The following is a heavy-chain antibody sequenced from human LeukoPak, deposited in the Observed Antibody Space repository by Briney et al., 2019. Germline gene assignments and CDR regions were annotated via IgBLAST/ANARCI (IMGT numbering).Heavy chain of an antibody. Sequence: HPGGSRRPSWAGSGLTFSSYGMPWVRQAQAKGRGGGAFIRYDGSNKYYADSVKGRFTISRDNSKNTLYLQMNSLRAEDTAVYYCARDGRYSSSWHQYYYYMDVWGKGTTVTVSS. CDR1: GLTFSSYG. D-gene: IGHD6-13*01. V-gene: IGHV3-30*02. CDR3: ARDGRYSSSWHQYYYYMDV. J-gene: IGHJ6*03. CDR2: IRYDGSNK.